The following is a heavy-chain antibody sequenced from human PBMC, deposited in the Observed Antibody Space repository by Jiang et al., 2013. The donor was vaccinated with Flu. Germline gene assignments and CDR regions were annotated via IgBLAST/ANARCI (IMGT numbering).Heavy chain of an antibody. V-gene: IGHV5-51*01. CDR1: FTSYW. J-gene: IGHJ5*02. CDR2: LVLVTLIP. D-gene: IGHD6-13*01. CDR3: AHAAAGIGWFDP. Sequence: FTSYWIGWVRQMPGKAWSGWDHLVLVTLIPDTARPSQGQVTISADKSISTAYLQWSSLKASDTAMYYCAHAAAGIGWFDPWGQGTLVTVSS.